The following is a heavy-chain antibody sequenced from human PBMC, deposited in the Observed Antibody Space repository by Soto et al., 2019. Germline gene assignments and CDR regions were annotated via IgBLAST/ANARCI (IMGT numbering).Heavy chain of an antibody. CDR1: GGSISSISYY. CDR2: IYYSGST. J-gene: IGHJ4*02. V-gene: IGHV4-39*01. CDR3: ARRLHMITFGGVIAPFDY. Sequence: SETLSLTCTVSGGSISSISYYRGWIRQPPGKGLEWIGSIYYSGSTYYNPSLKSRVTISVDTSKNQFSLKLSSVTAADTAVYYCARRLHMITFGGVIAPFDYWGQGTLVTVSS. D-gene: IGHD3-16*02.